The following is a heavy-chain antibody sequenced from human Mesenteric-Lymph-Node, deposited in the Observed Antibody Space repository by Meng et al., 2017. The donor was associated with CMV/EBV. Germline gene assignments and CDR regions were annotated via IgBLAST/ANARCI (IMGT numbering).Heavy chain of an antibody. J-gene: IGHJ4*02. Sequence: GESLKISCAASGFTFSSYSMNWVRQAPGKGLEWVSSISSSSSYIYYADSVKGRFTISRDNSKNTVHLQMNSLRAEDTAIYYCARVDFGGIQYWGQGTLVTVSS. V-gene: IGHV3-21*01. D-gene: IGHD3-3*01. CDR3: ARVDFGGIQY. CDR1: GFTFSSYS. CDR2: ISSSSSYI.